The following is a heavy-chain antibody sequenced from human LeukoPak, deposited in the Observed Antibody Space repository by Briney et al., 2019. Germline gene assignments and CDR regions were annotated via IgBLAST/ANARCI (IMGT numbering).Heavy chain of an antibody. CDR3: AKDISHYYDSSGSPDY. J-gene: IGHJ4*02. V-gene: IGHV3-48*04. D-gene: IGHD3-22*01. Sequence: GGSLRLSCAASGFTFSDYSMNWVRQAPGKGLEWVSYISFSVNTKYYGDSVKGRFTISRDNAKNSLYLHMDSLRAEDTAVYYCAKDISHYYDSSGSPDYWGQGTLVTVPS. CDR1: GFTFSDYS. CDR2: ISFSVNTK.